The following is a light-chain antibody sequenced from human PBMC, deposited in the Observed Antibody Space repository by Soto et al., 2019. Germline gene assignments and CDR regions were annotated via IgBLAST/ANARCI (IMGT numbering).Light chain of an antibody. Sequence: QSAPTQPASVSGSPGQSITISCTGTTSDVGGYNYVSWYQQIQGNDPKLIIYEVNHRPSGVSIRFSGFKSGSTASLTISRLQGEDEAHYYCSPYTAISSLDIVFGGGTKLTVL. CDR1: TSDVGGYNY. V-gene: IGLV2-14*01. CDR2: EVN. CDR3: SPYTAISSLDIV. J-gene: IGLJ2*01.